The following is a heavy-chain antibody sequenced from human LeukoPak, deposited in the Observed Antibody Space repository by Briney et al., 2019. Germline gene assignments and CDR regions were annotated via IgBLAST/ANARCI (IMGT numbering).Heavy chain of an antibody. CDR1: GGSISSGDYY. CDR3: ARGDVGATAVPFDP. CDR2: IYYSGST. J-gene: IGHJ5*02. Sequence: SETLSLTCTVSGGSISSGDYYWSWIRQPPGKGLEWIGYIYYSGSTYYNPSLKSRVTISVDTSKNQFSLKVTSVTAADTAVYYCARGDVGATAVPFDPWGQGTLVTVSS. V-gene: IGHV4-30-4*08. D-gene: IGHD1-26*01.